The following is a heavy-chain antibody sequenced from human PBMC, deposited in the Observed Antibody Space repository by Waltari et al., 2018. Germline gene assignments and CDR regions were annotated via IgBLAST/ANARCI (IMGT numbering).Heavy chain of an antibody. V-gene: IGHV1-69*04. CDR1: GGTFSSYA. CDR3: AREPYPATPDAFDI. Sequence: QVQLVQSGAEVKKPGSSVKVSCKASGGTFSSYAISWVRQAPGQGLEWMGRIIPIFGKANYAQKFQGRVTITADKSTSTAYMELSSLRSEDTAVYYCAREPYPATPDAFDIWGQGTMVTVSS. CDR2: IIPIFGKA. J-gene: IGHJ3*02. D-gene: IGHD2-15*01.